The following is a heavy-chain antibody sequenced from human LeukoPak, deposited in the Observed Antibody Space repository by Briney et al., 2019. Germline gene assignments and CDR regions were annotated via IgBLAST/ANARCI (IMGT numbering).Heavy chain of an antibody. D-gene: IGHD5-18*01. CDR1: GYTFTSYG. V-gene: IGHV1-18*01. CDR2: ISGYNGDT. J-gene: IGHJ4*02. CDR3: ARGQLWSTFDY. Sequence: ASVNVSCKASGYTFTSYGISWVRQAPGQGLEWMGWISGYNGDTNYAQKFQGRVTMTTDTSTSTAYMELRSLRSGDTAVYYCARGQLWSTFDYWGQGTLVTVSS.